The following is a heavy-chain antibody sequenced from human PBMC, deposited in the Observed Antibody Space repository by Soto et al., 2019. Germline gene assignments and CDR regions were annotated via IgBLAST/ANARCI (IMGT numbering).Heavy chain of an antibody. Sequence: GGSLRLSCAASGFTVSTNYMSWVRQSPGKGLEWVSVIYTGGSTYYADSVKGRFTISRDNSKNRLFLQMNSLRAEDTAIYYCAKCMGSSWIGVIDNWGQGTLVTVSS. CDR1: GFTVSTNY. J-gene: IGHJ4*02. CDR2: IYTGGST. CDR3: AKCMGSSWIGVIDN. D-gene: IGHD6-13*01. V-gene: IGHV3-53*01.